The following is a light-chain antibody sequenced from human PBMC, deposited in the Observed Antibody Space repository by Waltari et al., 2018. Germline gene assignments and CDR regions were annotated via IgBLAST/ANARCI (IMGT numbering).Light chain of an antibody. CDR2: DVF. J-gene: IGLJ3*02. Sequence: QSALTQPASVSGSPGQSITISCAGTSSDVGFYNYVSWDRQHPGKAPKLIIYDVFERPSGVSNRFSGSKAGNTASLTSSGLQAEDEADYYCNSYTGSSSWVFGGGTKLTVL. V-gene: IGLV2-14*01. CDR3: NSYTGSSSWV. CDR1: SSDVGFYNY.